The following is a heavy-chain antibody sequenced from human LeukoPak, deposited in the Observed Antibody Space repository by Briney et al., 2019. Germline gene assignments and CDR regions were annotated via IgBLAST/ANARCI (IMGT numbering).Heavy chain of an antibody. D-gene: IGHD2-2*01. V-gene: IGHV3-23*01. Sequence: GGSLRLSCAASGFTFSSYAMSWVRPAPGKGLEWVSAISGSGGSTYYADSVKGRFTISRDNSKNTLYLQMNSLRAEDTAVYYCAKDRRYCSSTSCYRLGSIDYWGQGTLVTVSS. CDR1: GFTFSSYA. CDR3: AKDRRYCSSTSCYRLGSIDY. J-gene: IGHJ4*02. CDR2: ISGSGGST.